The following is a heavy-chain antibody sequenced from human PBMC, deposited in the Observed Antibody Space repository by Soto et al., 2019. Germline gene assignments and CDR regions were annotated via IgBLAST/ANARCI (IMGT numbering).Heavy chain of an antibody. CDR1: GFTFSSYG. D-gene: IGHD5-12*01. V-gene: IGHV3-30*18. CDR3: ANWADGGYDYGFDY. Sequence: QVQLVESGGGVVQPGRSLRLSCAASGFTFSSYGMHWVRQAPGKGLEWVAVISYDGSNKYYADSVKGRFTIPRDNSKNTLYLQMNSLRAEDTAVYYCANWADGGYDYGFDYWGQGTLVTVSS. J-gene: IGHJ4*02. CDR2: ISYDGSNK.